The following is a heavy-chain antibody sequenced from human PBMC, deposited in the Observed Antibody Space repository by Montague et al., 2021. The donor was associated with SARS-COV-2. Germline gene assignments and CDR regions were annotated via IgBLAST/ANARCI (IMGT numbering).Heavy chain of an antibody. CDR1: GGSFDSDNFF. CDR2: ISNGGRT. V-gene: IGHV4-39*01. D-gene: IGHD3-3*01. J-gene: IGHJ4*02. CDR3: ARHRLYDVVTYYTDF. Sequence: SETLSLTCSVSGGSFDSDNFFWGWIRQPPGKRLEWVGVISNGGRTFYNPSLKSRVTISVHTSRNQLSLNVKSVTAADTAVYYCARHRLYDVVTYYTDFWGQGTLVTVSS.